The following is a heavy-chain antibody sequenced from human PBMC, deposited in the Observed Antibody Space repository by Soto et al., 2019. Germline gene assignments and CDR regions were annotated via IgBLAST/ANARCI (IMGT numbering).Heavy chain of an antibody. CDR3: AIDLTHSSSWYKGYYYGMDV. CDR1: GFTFSSYG. CDR2: IWYDGSNK. J-gene: IGHJ6*02. Sequence: AGGSLRLSCAASGFTFSSYGMHWVRQAPGKGLEWVAVIWYDGSNKYYADSVKGRFTISRDNSKNTLYLQMNSLRAEDTVVYYCAIDLTHSSSWYKGYYYGMDVWGQGTTVTVSS. D-gene: IGHD6-13*01. V-gene: IGHV3-33*01.